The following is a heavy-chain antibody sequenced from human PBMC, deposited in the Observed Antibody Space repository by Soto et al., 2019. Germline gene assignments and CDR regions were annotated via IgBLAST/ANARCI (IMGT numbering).Heavy chain of an antibody. V-gene: IGHV3-23*01. CDR3: AKVPYDFWSGYYPPLYFDY. CDR1: GFTFSSYV. Sequence: EVQLLESGGGLVQPGGSLRLSCAASGFTFSSYVMSWVRQAPGKGLEWVSGISGSGGSTYYADSVKGRFTISRDTSKNPLYLQMNSLRAEDTAVYYCAKVPYDFWSGYYPPLYFDYWGQGTLVTVSS. D-gene: IGHD3-3*01. J-gene: IGHJ4*02. CDR2: ISGSGGST.